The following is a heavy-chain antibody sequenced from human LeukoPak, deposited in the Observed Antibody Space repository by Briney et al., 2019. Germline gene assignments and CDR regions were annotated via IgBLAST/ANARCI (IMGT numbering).Heavy chain of an antibody. CDR1: GFDVSINY. Sequence: GGSLRLSCAASGFDVSINYMNWIRQSPEKGLEWVSIIHNDGSTYYADSVKGRFTVSRDNSKNTVSLQMDSLRVDDTGIYYCARGFLQLTPYYFDYWDQVALVTVAS. V-gene: IGHV3-66*01. J-gene: IGHJ4*02. CDR2: IHNDGST. D-gene: IGHD1-1*01. CDR3: ARGFLQLTPYYFDY.